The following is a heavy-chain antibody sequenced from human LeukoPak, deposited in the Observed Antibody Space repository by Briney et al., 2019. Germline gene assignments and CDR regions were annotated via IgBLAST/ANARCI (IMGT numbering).Heavy chain of an antibody. V-gene: IGHV1-46*01. CDR1: GYTFTSYY. D-gene: IGHD4-17*01. CDR3: ARVLHTVTDY. Sequence: ASVKVSCKGTGYTFTSYYMHWVRQAPGQGLEWMGIINPSGGSTSYAQKFQGRVTMTRDTSTSTVYMELSSLRSEDTAVYYCARVLHTVTDYWGQGTLVTVSS. CDR2: INPSGGST. J-gene: IGHJ4*02.